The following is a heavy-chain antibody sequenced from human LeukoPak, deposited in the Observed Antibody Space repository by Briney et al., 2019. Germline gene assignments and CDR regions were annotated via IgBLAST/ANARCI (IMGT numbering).Heavy chain of an antibody. CDR1: GYTFTGYY. D-gene: IGHD4-23*01. Sequence: ASVKVSCKASGYTFTGYYMHWLRQAPGQRLEWMGWINPNSGGTNYAQKFQGRVTMTRDTSISTAYMELSRLRSDDTAVYYCARTPLTTVVTLNFDYWGQGTLVTVSS. CDR2: INPNSGGT. J-gene: IGHJ4*02. CDR3: ARTPLTTVVTLNFDY. V-gene: IGHV1-2*02.